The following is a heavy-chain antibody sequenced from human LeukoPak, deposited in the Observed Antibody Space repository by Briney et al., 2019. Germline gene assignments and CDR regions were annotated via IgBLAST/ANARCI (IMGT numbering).Heavy chain of an antibody. V-gene: IGHV3-21*04. CDR2: ISSSSSYI. Sequence: GGSLRLSCAASGFTFSSYSMNWVRQAPGKGLEWVSSISSSSSYIYYADSVKGRFTISRDNAKNSLYLQVNSLRAEDTAVYYCARDLRVSSSSFGYWGQGTLVTVSS. CDR3: ARDLRVSSSSFGY. CDR1: GFTFSSYS. J-gene: IGHJ4*02. D-gene: IGHD6-6*01.